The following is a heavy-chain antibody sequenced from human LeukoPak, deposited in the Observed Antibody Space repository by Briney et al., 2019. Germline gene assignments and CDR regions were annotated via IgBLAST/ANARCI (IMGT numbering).Heavy chain of an antibody. CDR2: INHSGST. V-gene: IGHV4-34*01. J-gene: IGHJ4*02. Sequence: PSETLSLSCAVYGGSFSGYYWSWIRQPPGQGLVWIGEINHSGSTNYNPSLKSRVTISGDTSKNQFSLKLSPVTAADTAVYYCARGREGWLQLPFDYWGQGTLVTVSS. CDR1: GGSFSGYY. D-gene: IGHD5-24*01. CDR3: ARGREGWLQLPFDY.